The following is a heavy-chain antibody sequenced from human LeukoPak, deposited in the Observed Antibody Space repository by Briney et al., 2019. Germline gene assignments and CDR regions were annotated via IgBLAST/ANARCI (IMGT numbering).Heavy chain of an antibody. Sequence: SETLSLTCIVSGGSISSSSYFWGWVRQAPGKGLGWIGSMYSSGTTYYSPSLKSRVTISVETSKNEFSLNLSSVTGADTAVYNCVRHGDGDSNGYYYLGYWGQGALVTVSS. CDR2: MYSSGTT. CDR1: GGSISSSSYF. D-gene: IGHD3-22*01. J-gene: IGHJ4*02. CDR3: VRHGDGDSNGYYYLGY. V-gene: IGHV4-39*01.